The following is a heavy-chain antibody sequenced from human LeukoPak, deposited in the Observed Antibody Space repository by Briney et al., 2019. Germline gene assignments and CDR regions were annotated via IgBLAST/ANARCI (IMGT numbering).Heavy chain of an antibody. Sequence: GGTLRLSCAASGFTFSNYAMSWVRQAPGKGLEWVSAIRSSGGSAYYADSVKGRFTMSRENSKNTLFLQMNRLRASETPIYSCAGPRTLNNDYSGDGNLVTVSS. J-gene: IGHJ4*01. D-gene: IGHD1/OR15-1a*01. CDR1: GFTFSNYA. CDR3: AGPRTLNNDY. CDR2: IRSSGGSA. V-gene: IGHV3-23*01.